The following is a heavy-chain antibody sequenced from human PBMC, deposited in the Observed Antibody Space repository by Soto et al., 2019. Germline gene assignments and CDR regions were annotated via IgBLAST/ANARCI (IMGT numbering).Heavy chain of an antibody. Sequence: EVQLLESGGGLVQPGGSLRLSCAASGFTFSSYAMSWVRQAPGKGLEWVSAISGSGGSTYYADSVKGRFTISRDNSKNTLYLQMNSLRAEDTAVYYWARRNRLGYCSGGSCYYYYYMDVWGKGTTVTVSS. CDR3: ARRNRLGYCSGGSCYYYYYMDV. CDR2: ISGSGGST. J-gene: IGHJ6*03. D-gene: IGHD2-15*01. CDR1: GFTFSSYA. V-gene: IGHV3-23*01.